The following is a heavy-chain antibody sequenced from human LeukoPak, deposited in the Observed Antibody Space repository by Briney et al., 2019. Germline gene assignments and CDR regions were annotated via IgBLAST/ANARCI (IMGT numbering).Heavy chain of an antibody. CDR3: AKEKADCSSTSCYAGMALGFDY. CDR2: ISGSGGST. V-gene: IGHV3-23*01. Sequence: GGSLRLSCAASGFTFSSYAMSWVRQAPGKGLEWVSAISGSGGSTYYADSVKGRFTISRDNSKNTLYLQMNSLRAEDTAVYYCAKEKADCSSTSCYAGMALGFDYWGQGTLVTVSS. J-gene: IGHJ4*02. CDR1: GFTFSSYA. D-gene: IGHD2-2*01.